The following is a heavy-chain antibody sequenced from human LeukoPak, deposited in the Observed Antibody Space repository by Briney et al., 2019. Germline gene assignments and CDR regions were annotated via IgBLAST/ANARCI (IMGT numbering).Heavy chain of an antibody. D-gene: IGHD6-19*01. CDR2: ISSSGSTI. CDR1: GFTFSSYE. V-gene: IGHV3-48*03. CDR3: ARGGGLSTTWGMAVKYYYGMDV. J-gene: IGHJ6*02. Sequence: PGGSLRLSCAASGFTFSSYEMNWVRQAPGKGLEWVSYISSSGSTIYYADSVKGRFTISRDNAKNSLYLQMNSLRAEDTAVYYCARGGGLSTTWGMAVKYYYGMDVWGQGTTVTVSS.